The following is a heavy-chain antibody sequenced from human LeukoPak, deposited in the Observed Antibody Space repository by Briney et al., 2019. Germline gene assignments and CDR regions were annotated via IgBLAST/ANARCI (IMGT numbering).Heavy chain of an antibody. CDR3: ASLRSLMTLAGLDS. CDR2: MYYSGGT. V-gene: IGHV4-39*01. Sequence: SETLSLTCTVSGGSIGSSNYYWGWIRQPPGKGLEWMASMYYSGGTFYNPSLKSRVTISVDTSKNQFSLRLSSVTAADTAVYYCASLRSLMTLAGLDSWGQGTLVTVSS. J-gene: IGHJ4*02. D-gene: IGHD6-19*01. CDR1: GGSIGSSNYY.